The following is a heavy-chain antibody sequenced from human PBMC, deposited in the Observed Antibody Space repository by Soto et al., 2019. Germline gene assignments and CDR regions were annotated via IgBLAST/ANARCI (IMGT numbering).Heavy chain of an antibody. V-gene: IGHV3-66*02. Sequence: GGSLRLSCAASGFTVSSNYMSWVRQAPGKWLEWVSVIYSGGSTYYADSLKGRFTISRDNSKNTLYLQMNSLRAEDKAVYSGARDSPVYGRHSSSWCYFDYWGQGTLVTVSS. D-gene: IGHD6-13*01. J-gene: IGHJ4*02. CDR1: GFTVSSNY. CDR2: IYSGGST. CDR3: ARDSPVYGRHSSSWCYFDY.